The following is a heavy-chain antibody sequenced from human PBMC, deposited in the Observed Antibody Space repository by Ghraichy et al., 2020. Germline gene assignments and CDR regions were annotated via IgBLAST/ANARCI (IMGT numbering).Heavy chain of an antibody. CDR1: GGSISSSNYY. D-gene: IGHD6-19*01. J-gene: IGHJ3*01. V-gene: IGHV4-39*01. Sequence: SETLSLTCTVPGGSISSSNYYWGWIRQPPGKGLEWIGSIDYSGNTYDNPSLKSRVTLSIDISKNQFSLMLRSVTAADTAVYYCARLRSLLAGYDAFDVWGPGTMVTVSS. CDR3: ARLRSLLAGYDAFDV. CDR2: IDYSGNT.